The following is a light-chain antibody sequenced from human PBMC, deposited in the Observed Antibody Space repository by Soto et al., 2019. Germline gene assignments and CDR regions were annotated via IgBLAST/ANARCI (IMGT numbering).Light chain of an antibody. V-gene: IGKV3-20*01. CDR3: QQYGSSPYT. CDR2: GAS. Sequence: EIVVTQSPGTLSLSPGERATLSCRASQSVSSSFLAWYQQKPGQAPRLLIYGASSRATGIPDRFSGSESGTDFTLTISRLEPEDFAVYYCQQYGSSPYTFVQGTKLEIK. J-gene: IGKJ2*01. CDR1: QSVSSSF.